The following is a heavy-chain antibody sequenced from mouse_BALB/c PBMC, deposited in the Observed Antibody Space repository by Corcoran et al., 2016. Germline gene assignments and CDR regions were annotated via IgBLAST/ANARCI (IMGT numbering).Heavy chain of an antibody. CDR2: INTYTGEP. CDR1: GYTFTNYG. Sequence: QIQLVQSGPELKKPGETVKISCKASGYTFTNYGMNWVKQAPGKGLKWMGWINTYTGEPTYADDFKGRFAFSLEPSASTVDLQINSLKNEDTATYFCARLYYRSSYWYFEVWCAGNTVTVSS. D-gene: IGHD1-1*01. CDR3: ARLYYRSSYWYFEV. J-gene: IGHJ1*01. V-gene: IGHV9-3-1*01.